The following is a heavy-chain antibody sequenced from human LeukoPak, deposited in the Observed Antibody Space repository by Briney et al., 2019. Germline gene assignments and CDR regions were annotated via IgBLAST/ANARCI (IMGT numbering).Heavy chain of an antibody. D-gene: IGHD1-26*01. CDR3: ARLSTSGSYWDFDY. CDR1: TGSISAYY. J-gene: IGHJ4*02. Sequence: SETLSLTCTSSTGSISAYYWSWIRQPPGKGLEWIGYIYYSGSANYNPSLKSRVTISIDTSNNQFSLKLNSVTAADTAVYYCARLSTSGSYWDFDYWGQGTLVTVSS. V-gene: IGHV4-59*08. CDR2: IYYSGSA.